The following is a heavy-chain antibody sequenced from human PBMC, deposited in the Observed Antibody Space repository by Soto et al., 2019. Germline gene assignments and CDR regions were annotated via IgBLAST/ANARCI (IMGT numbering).Heavy chain of an antibody. D-gene: IGHD2-15*01. V-gene: IGHV1-3*01. CDR1: GYSFTSYA. Sequence: QVQLVQSGAELKKPGASVTVSCKASGYSFTSYAIHWVRQAPGQRLEWMGWINVGNDNRKYSKKFQGRVSISTDTSASTAYLMLSSLRSEDTGVYYCARERSSSGDRCYSDWGQGTLVTVSS. J-gene: IGHJ4*02. CDR3: ARERSSSGDRCYSD. CDR2: INVGNDNR.